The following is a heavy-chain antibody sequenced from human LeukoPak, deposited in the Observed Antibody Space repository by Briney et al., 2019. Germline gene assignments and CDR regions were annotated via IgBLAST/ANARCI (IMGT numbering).Heavy chain of an antibody. J-gene: IGHJ3*02. D-gene: IGHD1-26*01. CDR1: GGTFSSYA. CDR2: IIPIFGTA. Sequence: ASVKVSCKASGGTFSSYAISWVGQAPGQGLEWMGGIIPIFGTANYAQKFQGRVTITADESTSTAYMELSSLRSDDTAVYYCARVGTPSDAFDIWGQGTMVTVSS. V-gene: IGHV1-69*01. CDR3: ARVGTPSDAFDI.